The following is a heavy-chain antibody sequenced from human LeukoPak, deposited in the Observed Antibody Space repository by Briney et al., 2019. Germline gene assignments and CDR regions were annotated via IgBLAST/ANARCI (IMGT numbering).Heavy chain of an antibody. CDR3: ARGVKKYCTEFGCYRPDWFDP. CDR1: VYALTTYD. J-gene: IGHJ5*02. CDR2: MNPDSGNS. Sequence: VASVTVSCTASVYALTTYDINWVRQASGQGGGWMAWMNPDSGNSGYAEKFQGRVTLTANPSISTAYMELGSLRYDDSAVYYCARGVKKYCTEFGCYRPDWFDPWGQGTLLSVSS. V-gene: IGHV1-8*01. D-gene: IGHD2-8*02.